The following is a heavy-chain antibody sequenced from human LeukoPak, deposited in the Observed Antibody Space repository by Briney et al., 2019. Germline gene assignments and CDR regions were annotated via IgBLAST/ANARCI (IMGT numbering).Heavy chain of an antibody. CDR2: INHSGST. J-gene: IGHJ3*02. CDR1: GGSFSGYY. V-gene: IGHV4-34*01. Sequence: PSETLSLTCAVYGGSFSGYYWSWIRQPPGKGLEWIGEINHSGSTIYSPSLKSRVTISVDTSKNQFSLKLSSVTAADTAVYYCALAGKRDDDAFDIWGQGTMVTVSS. D-gene: IGHD6-19*01. CDR3: ALAGKRDDDAFDI.